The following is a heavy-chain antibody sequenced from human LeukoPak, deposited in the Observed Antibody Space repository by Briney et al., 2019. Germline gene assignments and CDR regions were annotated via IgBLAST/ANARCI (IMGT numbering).Heavy chain of an antibody. CDR3: ARHGVLVPAYIDY. CDR1: GGSISSSSYY. CDR2: IYYSGST. Sequence: SETLSLTCTVSGGSISSSSYYWGWIRQPPGKGLEWTGSIYYSGSTYYNPSLKSRVTISVDTSKNQFSLKLSSVTAADTAVYYCARHGVLVPAYIDYWGQGTLVTVSS. V-gene: IGHV4-39*01. D-gene: IGHD2-2*01. J-gene: IGHJ4*02.